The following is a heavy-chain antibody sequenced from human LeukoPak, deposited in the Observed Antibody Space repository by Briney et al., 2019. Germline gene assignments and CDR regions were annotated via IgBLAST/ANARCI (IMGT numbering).Heavy chain of an antibody. CDR2: IYHSGTA. CDR3: ARRPDDSGNYYQNWFDP. J-gene: IGHJ5*02. D-gene: IGHD3-22*01. Sequence: SETLSLTCTVSGGSINSGGYYWGWIRHHPEKGLEWIGYIYHSGTAYYNPSLQSRVTISVDTSKNQFSLNLSSVTAADTAVYYCARRPDDSGNYYQNWFDPWGQGTLVTVSS. V-gene: IGHV4-31*03. CDR1: GGSINSGGYY.